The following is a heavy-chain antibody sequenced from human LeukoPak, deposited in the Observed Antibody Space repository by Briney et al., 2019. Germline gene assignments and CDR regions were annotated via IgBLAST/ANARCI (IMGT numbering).Heavy chain of an antibody. D-gene: IGHD6-19*01. Sequence: GGSLRLSCAASGYTFSSYSMNWVRQAPGERLEWVSSISSSSSYIYYPDSVKGRFTISRDNSKNSLYLQMNSLRAEDTAVYYCARASSGWAVDLYYFDYWGQGTLVTVSS. CDR3: ARASSGWAVDLYYFDY. V-gene: IGHV3-21*01. J-gene: IGHJ4*02. CDR1: GYTFSSYS. CDR2: ISSSSSYI.